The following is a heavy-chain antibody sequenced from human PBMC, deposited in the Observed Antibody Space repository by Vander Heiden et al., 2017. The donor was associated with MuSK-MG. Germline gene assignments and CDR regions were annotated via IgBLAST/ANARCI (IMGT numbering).Heavy chain of an antibody. V-gene: IGHV4-34*01. J-gene: IGHJ4*02. D-gene: IGHD6-19*01. Sequence: QVQLQQWGAGLLTPSETLSLTCAVYGGSFSGYYWSWIRQPPGKGLEWIGEINHSGSTNYNPSLKSRVTISVDTSKNQFSLKLSSVTAADTAVYYCAREAGPHPSNWGQGTLVTVSS. CDR2: INHSGST. CDR3: AREAGPHPSN. CDR1: GGSFSGYY.